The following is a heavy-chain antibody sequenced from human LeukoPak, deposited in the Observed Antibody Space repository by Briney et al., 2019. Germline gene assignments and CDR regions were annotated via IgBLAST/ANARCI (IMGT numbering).Heavy chain of an antibody. Sequence: SQTLSLTCAISGDSVSSNSAARNWIRQSPSRGLEWLGRTYYRSKWYNDHAVSVKSRITINPDTSKNQFSLKLSSVTAADTAVYYCARENYGGNSHDYWGQGTLVTVSS. CDR2: TYYRSKWYN. J-gene: IGHJ4*02. D-gene: IGHD4-23*01. V-gene: IGHV6-1*01. CDR1: GDSVSSNSAA. CDR3: ARENYGGNSHDY.